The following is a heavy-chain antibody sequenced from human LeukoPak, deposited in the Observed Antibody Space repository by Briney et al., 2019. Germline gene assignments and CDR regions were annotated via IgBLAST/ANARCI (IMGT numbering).Heavy chain of an antibody. CDR3: ARGASDFDY. CDR2: ISAYNGNT. Sequence: GASVKVSCKASGYTFTSYGISWVRQAPGQGLEWMGWISAYNGNTNYAQKLQGRVTITTDESTSTAYMELSSLRSEDTAVYYCARGASDFDYWGQGTLVTVSS. CDR1: GYTFTSYG. D-gene: IGHD3-10*01. V-gene: IGHV1-18*01. J-gene: IGHJ4*02.